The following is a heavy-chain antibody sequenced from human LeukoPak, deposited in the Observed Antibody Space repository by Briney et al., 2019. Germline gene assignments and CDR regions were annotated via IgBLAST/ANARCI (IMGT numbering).Heavy chain of an antibody. J-gene: IGHJ5*02. D-gene: IGHD4-17*01. CDR2: IYYSGST. CDR1: GGSISSSSYY. CDR3: ARGQGVSTVTTSSDWFDP. Sequence: SETLSLTCIVSGGSISSSSYYWSWIRQPPGKGLEWIGYIYYSGSTNYNPSLKSRVTISVDTSKNQFSLKLSSVTAADTAVYYCARGQGVSTVTTSSDWFDPWGQGTLVTVSS. V-gene: IGHV4-61*01.